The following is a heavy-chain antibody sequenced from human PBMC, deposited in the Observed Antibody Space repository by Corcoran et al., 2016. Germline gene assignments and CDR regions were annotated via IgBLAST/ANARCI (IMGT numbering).Heavy chain of an antibody. CDR2: ISSSGSTI. CDR1: GFTLSSYS. D-gene: IGHD3-3*01. Sequence: VQLVESGGGLVQPGGSLRLPCAASGFTLSSYSMNRVRQAPGKGLEWVSYISSSGSTIYYADSVKGRFTISRDNAKNSLYLQMNSLRAEDRAVYYCAREGYDFWSGYHQAFDYWGQGTLVTVSS. J-gene: IGHJ4*02. V-gene: IGHV3-48*04. CDR3: AREGYDFWSGYHQAFDY.